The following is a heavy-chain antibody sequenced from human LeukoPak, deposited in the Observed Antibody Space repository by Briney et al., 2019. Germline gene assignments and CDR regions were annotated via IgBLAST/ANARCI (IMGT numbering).Heavy chain of an antibody. J-gene: IGHJ5*02. CDR3: ARVLSGSWDWFDP. CDR2: INPDGSTT. V-gene: IGHV3-74*01. Sequence: PGGSLRLSCAASGFTFSRYWIHWVRQAPGKGLEWVSRINPDGSTTTYADSVKGRCTISRDNVKNTAYLQMNSLRAEDTAVYYCARVLSGSWDWFDPWGQGTLVIVSS. D-gene: IGHD3-22*01. CDR1: GFTFSRYW.